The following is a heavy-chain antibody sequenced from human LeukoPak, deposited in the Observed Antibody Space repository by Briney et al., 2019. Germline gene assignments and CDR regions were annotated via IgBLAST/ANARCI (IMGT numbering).Heavy chain of an antibody. Sequence: QSGGSLRLSCAASGFTFSSYAMSWVRQAPGKGLEWVSAISGSGGSTYYADSVKGRFTISRDNSKNTLYLQMNSLRAEDTAVYYCARDKVFLEWLLSWGFDYWGQGTLVTVSS. CDR1: GFTFSSYA. CDR2: ISGSGGST. J-gene: IGHJ4*02. V-gene: IGHV3-23*01. CDR3: ARDKVFLEWLLSWGFDY. D-gene: IGHD3-3*01.